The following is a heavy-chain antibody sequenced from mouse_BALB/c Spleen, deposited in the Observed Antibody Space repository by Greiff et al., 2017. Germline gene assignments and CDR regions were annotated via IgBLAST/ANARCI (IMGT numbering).Heavy chain of an antibody. CDR2: INNNGSST. Sequence: EVQLVESGGGLVQPGGSLKLSCAASGFTFSSYGMSWVRQTPDKRLELVATINNNGSSTYYPDSVKGRFTISRDNAKNTLYLQMSSLKSEDTAMYYCARDPGTRWYFDVWGAGTTVTVSS. D-gene: IGHD4-1*01. CDR3: ARDPGTRWYFDV. CDR1: GFTFSSYG. V-gene: IGHV5-6-3*01. J-gene: IGHJ1*01.